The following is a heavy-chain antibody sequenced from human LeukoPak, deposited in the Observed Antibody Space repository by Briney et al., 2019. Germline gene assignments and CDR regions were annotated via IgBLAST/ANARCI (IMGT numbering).Heavy chain of an antibody. D-gene: IGHD3-22*01. J-gene: IGHJ4*02. V-gene: IGHV4-59*01. Sequence: SETLSLTCIVSGDSIRSYYWNWIRQAPGKALEWIGHIHNNGDIAYNFSLKSRVIISMDTSKNQFSLKLSSVTAADTAVYYCGRWGYFDSGNYFVVDYWGQGTVVTVSS. CDR2: IHNNGDI. CDR3: GRWGYFDSGNYFVVDY. CDR1: GDSIRSYY.